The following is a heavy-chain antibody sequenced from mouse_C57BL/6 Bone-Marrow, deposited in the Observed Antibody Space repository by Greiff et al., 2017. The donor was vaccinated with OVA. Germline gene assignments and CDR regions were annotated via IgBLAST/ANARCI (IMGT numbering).Heavy chain of an antibody. CDR2: IHPNSGSP. V-gene: IGHV1-64*01. CDR3: AREGAIYYGYGYARDY. D-gene: IGHD2-2*01. Sequence: QVQLQQPGAELVKPGASVKLSCKASGYTFTSYWMHWVKQRPGQGLEWIGMIHPNSGSPNYNEKFKSKATLTVDTSSSTAYMQLSSRTSEDSAVYYCAREGAIYYGYGYARDYWGQGTSVTVSS. J-gene: IGHJ4*01. CDR1: GYTFTSYW.